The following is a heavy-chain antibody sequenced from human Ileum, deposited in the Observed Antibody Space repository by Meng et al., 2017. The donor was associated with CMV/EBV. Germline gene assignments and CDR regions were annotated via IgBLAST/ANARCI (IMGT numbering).Heavy chain of an antibody. CDR1: GYNFTNYA. Sequence: ASVKVSCKASGYNFTNYAITWVRQAPGQGLEWMGWISPNNHNTKYVQKLQGRVTMTTATSTTTAYMELRSLTSDDTALYYCARVIADRTGYVFGSWGQGTLVTVSS. CDR3: ARVIADRTGYVFGS. V-gene: IGHV1-18*01. CDR2: ISPNNHNT. J-gene: IGHJ4*02. D-gene: IGHD3-22*01.